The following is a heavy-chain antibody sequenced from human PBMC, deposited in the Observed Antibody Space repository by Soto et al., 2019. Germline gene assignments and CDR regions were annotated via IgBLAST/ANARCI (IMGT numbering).Heavy chain of an antibody. J-gene: IGHJ6*02. CDR1: GGSISSGGYY. CDR3: ARDSRGYSLPGYYYYGMDV. V-gene: IGHV4-31*03. CDR2: IYYSGST. Sequence: PSETLSLTCTVSGGSISSGGYYWSWIRQHPGKGLEWIGYIYYSGSTYYNPSLKSRVTISVDTSKNQFSLKLSSVTAADTAVYYCARDSRGYSLPGYYYYGMDVFGQGPTVTVSS. D-gene: IGHD5-18*01.